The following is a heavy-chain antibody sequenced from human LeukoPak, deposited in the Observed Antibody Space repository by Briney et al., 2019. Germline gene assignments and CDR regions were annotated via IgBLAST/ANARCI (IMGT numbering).Heavy chain of an antibody. D-gene: IGHD2-21*02. CDR1: GFTFSSYS. CDR3: ARDRVVTAPKGYYYYGMDV. V-gene: IGHV3-21*01. Sequence: GGSLRLSCAASGFTFSSYSMNWVRQAPGKGLEWVSSISSSSSYIYYADSVKGRFTISRDNAKNSLYPQMNSLRAEDTAVYYCARDRVVTAPKGYYYYGMDVWGQGTTVTVSS. J-gene: IGHJ6*02. CDR2: ISSSSSYI.